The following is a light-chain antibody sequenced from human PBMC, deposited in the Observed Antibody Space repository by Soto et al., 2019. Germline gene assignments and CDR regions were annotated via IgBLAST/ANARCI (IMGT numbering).Light chain of an antibody. CDR1: NIGSKH. CDR3: QVRDSSTVV. V-gene: IGLV3-9*01. J-gene: IGLJ2*01. Sequence: SYELTQPLSVSVALGQTARITCGGDNIGSKHVHWYQQKPGPVLVIYRDSNRPSGIPERFSGSNSGNTATLTISRAQAGDEADYYCQVRDSSTVVFGGGTQLTVL. CDR2: RDS.